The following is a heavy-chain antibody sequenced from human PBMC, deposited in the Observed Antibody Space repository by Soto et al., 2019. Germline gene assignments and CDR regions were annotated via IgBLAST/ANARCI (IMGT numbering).Heavy chain of an antibody. J-gene: IGHJ3*02. CDR2: IIPIIGTA. CDR1: GYTFTGYY. D-gene: IGHD2-21*02. Sequence: SVKVSCKASGYTFTGYYMHWVRQAPGQGLEWMGGIIPIIGTANYAQKFQGRVTITADESTSTAYMELSSLRSEDTAVYYCATNSYCGGDCYSGDAFDIWGQGTMVTVSS. CDR3: ATNSYCGGDCYSGDAFDI. V-gene: IGHV1-69*13.